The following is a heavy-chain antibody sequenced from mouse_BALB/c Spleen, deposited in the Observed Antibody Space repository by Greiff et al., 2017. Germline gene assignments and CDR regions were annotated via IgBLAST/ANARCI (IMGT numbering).Heavy chain of an antibody. CDR2: ISSGGSYT. D-gene: IGHD2-10*02. CDR1: GFTFSSYG. CDR3: ARQGYGSYYYAMDY. J-gene: IGHJ4*01. Sequence: EVKLVESGGDLVKPGGSLKLSCAASGFTFSSYGMSWVRQTPDKRLEWVATISSGGSYTYYPDSVKGRFTISRDNAKNTLYLQMSSLKSEDTAMYYCARQGYGSYYYAMDYWGQGTSVTVSS. V-gene: IGHV5-6*01.